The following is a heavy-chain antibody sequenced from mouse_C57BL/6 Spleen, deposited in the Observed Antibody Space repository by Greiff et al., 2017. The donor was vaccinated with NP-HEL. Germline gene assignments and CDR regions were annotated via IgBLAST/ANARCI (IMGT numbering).Heavy chain of an antibody. CDR2: IDPEDGGT. J-gene: IGHJ3*01. Sequence: EVQLQQSGAELVKPGASVKLSCKASGFNITDYYMHWVKQRPEQGLEWIGRIDPEDGGTKYAQQFKGKATITADTSSNTAYLQLSSLTAEDTAVYYCARCGSMFAYWGQGTLVTVSA. V-gene: IGHV14-2*01. CDR1: GFNITDYY. D-gene: IGHD1-1*01. CDR3: ARCGSMFAY.